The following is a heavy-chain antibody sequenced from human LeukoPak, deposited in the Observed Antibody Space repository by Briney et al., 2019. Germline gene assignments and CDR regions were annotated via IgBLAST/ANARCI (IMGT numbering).Heavy chain of an antibody. V-gene: IGHV1-8*01. CDR3: ARVYYDSSGYYQGNWFDP. Sequence: GASVKVSCKASGYTFTSYDINWVRQATGQGLEWMGWMNPNSGNTGYAQKFQGRVTMTRNTSISTAYMELSSLRSEDTAVYYCARVYYDSSGYYQGNWFDPWGQGTLVTVSS. CDR2: MNPNSGNT. CDR1: GYTFTSYD. D-gene: IGHD3-22*01. J-gene: IGHJ5*02.